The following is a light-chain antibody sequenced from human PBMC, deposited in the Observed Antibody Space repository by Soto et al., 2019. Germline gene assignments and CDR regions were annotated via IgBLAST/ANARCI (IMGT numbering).Light chain of an antibody. Sequence: EIVMTQSPGTLSVSPGERVTLSCRASQSVSSKVAWYQQKPGQAPRLLIYGASGRATGIPDRFSGSGSGTDFTLTISRLEAEDFAVYYCQHYGSSPANTFGQGTKVDI. J-gene: IGKJ2*01. CDR1: QSVSSK. CDR3: QHYGSSPANT. CDR2: GAS. V-gene: IGKV3-20*01.